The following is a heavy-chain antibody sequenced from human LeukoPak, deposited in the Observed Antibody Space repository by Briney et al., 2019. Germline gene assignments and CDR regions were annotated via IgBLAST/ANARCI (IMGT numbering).Heavy chain of an antibody. J-gene: IGHJ6*02. D-gene: IGHD1-1*01. V-gene: IGHV3-48*02. Sequence: PGGSLRLSCEGSGFSFSSYSMKWVRQTPGKGLEWISYFRSNSVVKFYASSVKGRFTISRDDGKSSLYMDMNSLRDEDTAVGYCARGRQLTARSALDVWGRGTTVVVSS. CDR2: FRSNSVVK. CDR3: ARGRQLTARSALDV. CDR1: GFSFSSYS.